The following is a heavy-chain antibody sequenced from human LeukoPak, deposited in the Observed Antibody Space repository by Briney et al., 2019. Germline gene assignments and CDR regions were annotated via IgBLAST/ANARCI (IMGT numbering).Heavy chain of an antibody. V-gene: IGHV1-3*03. D-gene: IGHD3-16*02. Sequence: GESLKISCKASGYTFTSYAMHWVRQAPGQRLEWMGWINAGNGNTKYSQEFQGRVTITRDTSASTAYMELSSLRSEDMAVYYCARDLSYYDYVWGSYRSWFDPWGQGTLVTVSS. CDR2: INAGNGNT. CDR1: GYTFTSYA. CDR3: ARDLSYYDYVWGSYRSWFDP. J-gene: IGHJ5*02.